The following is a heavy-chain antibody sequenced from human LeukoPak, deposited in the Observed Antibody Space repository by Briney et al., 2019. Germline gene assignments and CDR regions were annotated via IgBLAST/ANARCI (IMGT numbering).Heavy chain of an antibody. V-gene: IGHV1-2*02. Sequence: ASVKVSCKASGYTFTDYYMHWVRQAPGQGLEWMGWINPNNGGKNFPQKFQGRVTMTRNTSISTAYMELSSLRSEDTAVYYCARGQYCSSTSCYVYYYYYMDVWGKGTTVTISS. D-gene: IGHD2-2*01. CDR1: GYTFTDYY. J-gene: IGHJ6*03. CDR2: INPNNGGK. CDR3: ARGQYCSSTSCYVYYYYYMDV.